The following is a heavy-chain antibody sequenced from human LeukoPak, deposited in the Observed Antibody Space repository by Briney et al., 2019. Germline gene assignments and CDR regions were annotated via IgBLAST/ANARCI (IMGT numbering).Heavy chain of an antibody. CDR2: VYYSGGT. V-gene: IGHV4-59*01. CDR3: ARDRHGDYSMDV. J-gene: IGHJ6*04. Sequence: PSETLSLTCTVSGGSISTYYWSWIRQPPGKGLEWIGYVYYSGGTNYNPSLKSRVTMSVDTSKNQFSLKLRSVTAADTAVYYCARDRHGDYSMDVWGKGTTVTISS. CDR1: GGSISTYY. D-gene: IGHD4-17*01.